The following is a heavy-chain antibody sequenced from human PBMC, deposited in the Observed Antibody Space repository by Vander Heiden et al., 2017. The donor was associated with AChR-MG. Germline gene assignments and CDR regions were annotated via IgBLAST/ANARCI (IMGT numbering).Heavy chain of an antibody. CDR3: ARTRFLEWREIDY. J-gene: IGHJ4*02. D-gene: IGHD3-3*01. Sequence: QVQLQESGPGLVKPSGTLSLTCAVSGGSIRSSNWWPWVRQPPGKGLEWIGQIFHDGSTNYNPSLQSRVTISVDKSKNQLSLKVTSVTAADTAVYYCARTRFLEWREIDYWGQGTLVTVSS. V-gene: IGHV4-4*02. CDR1: GGSIRSSNW. CDR2: IFHDGST.